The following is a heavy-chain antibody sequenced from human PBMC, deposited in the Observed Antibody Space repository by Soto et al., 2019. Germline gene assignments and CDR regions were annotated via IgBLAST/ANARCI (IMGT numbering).Heavy chain of an antibody. Sequence: GGSLRLSCAASGFTFSNAWMNWVRQAPGKGLEWVGRIKSKTDGGTTDYAAPVKGRFTISRDDSKNTLYLQMNSLKTEDAAVYYCTTDTQGLELLADFDYWGQGTLVTVSS. CDR1: GFTFSNAW. D-gene: IGHD1-7*01. CDR3: TTDTQGLELLADFDY. V-gene: IGHV3-15*07. CDR2: IKSKTDGGTT. J-gene: IGHJ4*02.